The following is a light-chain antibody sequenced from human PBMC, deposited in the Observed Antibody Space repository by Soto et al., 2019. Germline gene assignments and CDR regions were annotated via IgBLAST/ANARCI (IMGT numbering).Light chain of an antibody. V-gene: IGKV3-11*01. CDR1: QSVSSY. J-gene: IGKJ3*01. CDR2: DAS. CDR3: QQRSNWPPIFT. Sequence: DIVSTQSPATLSLSPGERATLSCRASQSVSSYLAWYQQKPGQAPRLLIYDASNRATGIPARFSGSGSGTDFTLTISSLEPEDFAVYYCQQRSNWPPIFTFGPGTKVDIK.